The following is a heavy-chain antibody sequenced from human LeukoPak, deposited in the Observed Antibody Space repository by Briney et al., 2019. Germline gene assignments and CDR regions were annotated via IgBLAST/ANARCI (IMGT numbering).Heavy chain of an antibody. CDR3: ARELMVRGITESYYYYYYMDV. V-gene: IGHV3-30*04. CDR2: ISFDEKNK. J-gene: IGHJ6*02. D-gene: IGHD3-10*01. Sequence: GRSLRLSCAGSGFTFGSYAMHWVRQAPGKGLEWVAVISFDEKNKYYADSVKGRFTISRDNSKNTLYLQMNSLRAEDTAVYYCARELMVRGITESYYYYYYMDVWGQGTTVTVSS. CDR1: GFTFGSYA.